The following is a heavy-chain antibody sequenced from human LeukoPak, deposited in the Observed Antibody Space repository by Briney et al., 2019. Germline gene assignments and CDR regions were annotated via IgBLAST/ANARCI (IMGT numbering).Heavy chain of an antibody. J-gene: IGHJ5*02. D-gene: IGHD3-22*01. Sequence: PSETLSLTCTVSGGSISSYYWSWIRQPAGRGLEWIGRMSASGSTNYSPSLKSRVTMSVDTSKSQFSLRLNSVTAADTAVYYCARVYYYDSSGYYWFDPWGQGTLVTVSS. V-gene: IGHV4-4*07. CDR3: ARVYYYDSSGYYWFDP. CDR1: GGSISSYY. CDR2: MSASGST.